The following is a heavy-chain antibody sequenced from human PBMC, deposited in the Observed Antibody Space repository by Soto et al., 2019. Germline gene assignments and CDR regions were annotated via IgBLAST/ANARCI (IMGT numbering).Heavy chain of an antibody. CDR3: VKPGDTSGWQEACDS. J-gene: IGHJ3*02. CDR1: GYSFTSYW. D-gene: IGHD6-19*01. V-gene: IGHV5-51*01. CDR2: IYPGDSDT. Sequence: PGESLKISCKGSGYSFTSYWIDWVRQMPGKGLEWMGIIYPGDSDTRYSPSFQGQVTISADNSIITAYLQCSSLKASETALYYCVKPGDTSGWQEACDSWGQGTMVTVSS.